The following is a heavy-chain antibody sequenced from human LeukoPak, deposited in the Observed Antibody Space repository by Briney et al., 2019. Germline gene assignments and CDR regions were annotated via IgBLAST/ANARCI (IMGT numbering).Heavy chain of an antibody. V-gene: IGHV3-30*02. CDR3: AKGSGGGENYYYYYMDV. CDR2: IQFHGSNK. J-gene: IGHJ6*03. CDR1: GFTFSSYG. D-gene: IGHD2-15*01. Sequence: GGSLRLSCAASGFTFSSYGMHWVRQAPGKGLERVTFIQFHGSNKYYADSVKGRFTISRDNSKNTLYLQMDTLRAEDTAVYYCAKGSGGGENYYYYYMDVWGKGTTVTISS.